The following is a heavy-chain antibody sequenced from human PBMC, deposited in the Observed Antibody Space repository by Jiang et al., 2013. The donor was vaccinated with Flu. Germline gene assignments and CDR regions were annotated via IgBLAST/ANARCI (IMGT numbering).Heavy chain of an antibody. D-gene: IGHD1-26*01. CDR1: GGSITNYF. CDR3: AKMMGARIYNWFDP. CDR2: ISYSGDT. Sequence: GSGLVKPSETLSLTCNVSGGSITNYFWSWVRQPPGKGLEWIGHISYSGDTKYNPSLKSRVTISIGASKKDFSMKLTSVTVADTAIYFCAKMMGARIYNWFDPGA. V-gene: IGHV4-59*01. J-gene: IGHJ5*01.